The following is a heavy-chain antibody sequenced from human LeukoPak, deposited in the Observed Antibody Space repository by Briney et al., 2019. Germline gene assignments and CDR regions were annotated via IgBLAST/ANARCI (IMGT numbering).Heavy chain of an antibody. CDR2: ISGSGYKT. CDR3: AKTNGYYDL. CDR1: GFTFSSYA. Sequence: GGALRLSCAASGFTFSSYAMHWVRQAPGKGLEGVASISGSGYKTYYADSVKGRFPISRDNSKSTMYLQMNSLRAEDTAVYHCAKTNGYYDLWGQGTLVIVSS. D-gene: IGHD3-22*01. J-gene: IGHJ4*02. V-gene: IGHV3-23*01.